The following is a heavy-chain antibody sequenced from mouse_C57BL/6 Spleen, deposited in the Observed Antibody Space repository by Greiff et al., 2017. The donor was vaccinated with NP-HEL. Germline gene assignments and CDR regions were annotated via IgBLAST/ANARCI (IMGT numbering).Heavy chain of an antibody. J-gene: IGHJ1*03. V-gene: IGHV5-4*03. CDR1: GFSFSSYA. CDR3: ARAGYGNYWYFDV. D-gene: IGHD2-1*01. Sequence: DVKLVESGGGLVKPGGSLILSCAASGFSFSSYALSWVRQTPEKRLEWVATISDGGSYTFYPDNVKGRLTNSRDNAKNNLYLQMSHLKSEDTAMYYCARAGYGNYWYFDVWGTGTTVTVSS. CDR2: ISDGGSYT.